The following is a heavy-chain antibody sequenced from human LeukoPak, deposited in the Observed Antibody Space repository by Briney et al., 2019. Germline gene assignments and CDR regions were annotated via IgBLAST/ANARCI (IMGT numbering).Heavy chain of an antibody. Sequence: ASVKVSCKASGYTFTGYYMHWVRQAPGQGLEWMGWINPNSGGTNYAQKFQGRVTMTRDTSIGTAYMELRRLRSDDTAVYYCASTGGYSGYEVYYYCYYMDVWGKGTTVTVSS. CDR3: ASTGGYSGYEVYYYCYYMDV. J-gene: IGHJ6*03. V-gene: IGHV1-2*02. D-gene: IGHD5-12*01. CDR2: INPNSGGT. CDR1: GYTFTGYY.